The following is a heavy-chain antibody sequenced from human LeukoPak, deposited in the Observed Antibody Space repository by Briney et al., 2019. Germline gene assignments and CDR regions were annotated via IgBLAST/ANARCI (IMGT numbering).Heavy chain of an antibody. V-gene: IGHV3-23*01. CDR1: GFTFSSYA. D-gene: IGHD1-7*01. Sequence: GGSLRLSCAASGFTFSSYAMSWVRQAPGKGLEWVSAISGSGGSTYYADSVKGRFTISRDNSKNTLYLQMNSLRAEDTAVYYCARQNPHWNYGVKNPDYFDYWGQGTLVTVSS. J-gene: IGHJ4*02. CDR2: ISGSGGST. CDR3: ARQNPHWNYGVKNPDYFDY.